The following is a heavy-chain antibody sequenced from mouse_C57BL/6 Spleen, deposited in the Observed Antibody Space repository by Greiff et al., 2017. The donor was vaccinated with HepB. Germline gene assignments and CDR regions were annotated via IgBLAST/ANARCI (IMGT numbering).Heavy chain of an antibody. CDR1: GFSLTSYG. D-gene: IGHD1-1*01. CDR2: IWGDGST. Sequence: QVQLQQSGPGLVAPSQSLSITCTVSGFSLTSYGVSWVRQPPGKGLEWLGVIWGDGSTNYHSALISRLSISKDNSKSQVFLKLNSLQTDDTATYYCAKSLITTVVATGAMDYWGQGTSVTVSS. V-gene: IGHV2-3*01. CDR3: AKSLITTVVATGAMDY. J-gene: IGHJ4*01.